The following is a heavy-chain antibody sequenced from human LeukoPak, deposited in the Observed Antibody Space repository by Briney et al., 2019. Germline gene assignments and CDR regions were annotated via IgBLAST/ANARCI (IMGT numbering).Heavy chain of an antibody. CDR3: ARDSGTPGEVKFDP. Sequence: PSQTLSLTCTFSGASIRSYYWSCMRQPAAKALEEIVGICVTWRTTYNPSLEGRVTISLNTSKNHFPLKLRSVTAADTAVYHWARDSGTPGEVKFDPWGQGTLVTVSS. CDR2: ICVTWRT. D-gene: IGHD3-16*01. V-gene: IGHV4-4*07. J-gene: IGHJ5*02. CDR1: GASIRSYY.